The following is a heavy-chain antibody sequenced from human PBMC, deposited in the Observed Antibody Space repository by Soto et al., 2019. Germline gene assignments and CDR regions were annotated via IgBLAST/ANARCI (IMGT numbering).Heavy chain of an antibody. CDR1: GGTFSSHT. CDR2: IIPILGIA. D-gene: IGHD3-9*01. CDR3: ARDRDILTGYYPLEGYYYYGMDV. J-gene: IGHJ6*02. Sequence: KVSCKASGGTFSSHTIRWVRQAPGQRVEWMGRIIPILGIANYAQKFQGRVTITADKSTSTAYMELSSLRSEDTAVYYCARDRDILTGYYPLEGYYYYGMDVWGQGTTVTVSS. V-gene: IGHV1-69*04.